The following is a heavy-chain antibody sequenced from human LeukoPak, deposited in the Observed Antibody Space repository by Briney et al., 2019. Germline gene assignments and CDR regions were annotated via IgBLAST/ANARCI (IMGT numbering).Heavy chain of an antibody. CDR1: GFTFGSYS. D-gene: IGHD2-2*01. J-gene: IGHJ4*02. CDR2: ISSSSYI. Sequence: GGSLRLSCAASGFTFGSYSMNWVRQAPGKGLEWVSSISSSSYIYYADSVKGRFTISRDNAKNSLYLQMNSLRAEDTAVYYCARDRGVVPAAAEPFDYWGQGTLVTVSS. V-gene: IGHV3-21*01. CDR3: ARDRGVVPAAAEPFDY.